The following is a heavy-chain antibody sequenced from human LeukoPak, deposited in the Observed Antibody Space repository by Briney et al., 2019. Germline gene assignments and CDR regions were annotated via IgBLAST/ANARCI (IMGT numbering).Heavy chain of an antibody. Sequence: GGSLRLSCAASGFTFSSYAMSWVRRAPGKGLEWVSAISGSGGSTYYADSVKGRFTISRDNSKNTLYLQMNSLRAEDTAVYYCAKDPGGPRYDFWSGYYDYWGQGTLVTVSS. CDR2: ISGSGGST. CDR1: GFTFSSYA. J-gene: IGHJ4*02. V-gene: IGHV3-23*01. D-gene: IGHD3-3*01. CDR3: AKDPGGPRYDFWSGYYDY.